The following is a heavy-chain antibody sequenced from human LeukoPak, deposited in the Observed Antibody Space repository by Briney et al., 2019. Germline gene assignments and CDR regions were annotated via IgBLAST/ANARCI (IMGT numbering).Heavy chain of an antibody. CDR1: EYTFTGYY. D-gene: IGHD4-11*01. CDR3: ARDRDYSNYVYDY. V-gene: IGHV1-18*04. Sequence: ASVKVSCKASEYTFTGYYMFWVRQAPGQGLEWMGWISAYNGNTNYAQKLQGRVTMTTDTSTSTAYMELRSLRSDDTAVYYCARDRDYSNYVYDYWGQGTLVTVSS. CDR2: ISAYNGNT. J-gene: IGHJ4*02.